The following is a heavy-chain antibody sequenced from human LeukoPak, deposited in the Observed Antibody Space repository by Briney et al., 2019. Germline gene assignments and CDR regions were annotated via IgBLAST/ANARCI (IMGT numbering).Heavy chain of an antibody. D-gene: IGHD3-16*02. V-gene: IGHV3-9*01. Sequence: SLRLSCAASGFTFDDYAMHWVRQAPGKGLEWVSGISWNSGSIGYADSVKGRFTISRDNAKNSLYLQMNSLRAEDTALYYCAKDIAGIMITFGGVIVPFDAFDIWGQGTMVTVSS. CDR2: ISWNSGSI. J-gene: IGHJ3*02. CDR3: AKDIAGIMITFGGVIVPFDAFDI. CDR1: GFTFDDYA.